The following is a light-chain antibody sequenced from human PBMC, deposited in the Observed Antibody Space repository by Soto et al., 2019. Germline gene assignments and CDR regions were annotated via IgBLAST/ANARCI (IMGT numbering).Light chain of an antibody. J-gene: IGKJ5*01. CDR3: QQRSNWPLLT. Sequence: EIVLTQSPATLSLSPGERATLSCRASQSVSSYLAWYQQKPGQAPRLLIYDASNRATGIPAGFSGSGSGTDFTLTISSLEPEDFAVYYCQQRSNWPLLTFGQGTRLEIK. CDR2: DAS. V-gene: IGKV3-11*01. CDR1: QSVSSY.